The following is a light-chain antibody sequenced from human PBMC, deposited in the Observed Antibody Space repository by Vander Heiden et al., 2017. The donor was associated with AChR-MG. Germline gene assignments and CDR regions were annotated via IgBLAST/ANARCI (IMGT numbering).Light chain of an antibody. V-gene: IGLV7-43*01. CDR3: LLYDGGVVV. CDR2: STS. J-gene: IGLJ2*01. CDR1: TGAVTSTYY. Sequence: QTVVTQEPSLTVSPGGTVTLTCASSTGAVTSTYYPNWFQQKPGQAPRALMYSTSKKHSWTPARFSGSLLGGKAALTLSGVQPEDEAEYYCLLYDGGVVVFGGGTKLTVL.